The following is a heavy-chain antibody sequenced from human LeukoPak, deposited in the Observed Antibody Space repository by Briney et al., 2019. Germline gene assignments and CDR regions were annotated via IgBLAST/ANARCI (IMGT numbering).Heavy chain of an antibody. CDR1: GGSISSGGYS. J-gene: IGHJ3*02. D-gene: IGHD1-26*01. CDR2: TYHSGST. Sequence: SQTLSLTCAVSGGSISSGGYSWSWIRQPPGKGLEWIGYTYHSGSTYYNPSLKSRVTISVDRSKNQFSLKLSSVTAADTAVYYCARTNGRAFDIWGQGTMVTVSS. V-gene: IGHV4-30-2*01. CDR3: ARTNGRAFDI.